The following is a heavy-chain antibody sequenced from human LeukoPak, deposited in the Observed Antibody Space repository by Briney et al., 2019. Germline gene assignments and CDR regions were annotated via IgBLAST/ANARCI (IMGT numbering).Heavy chain of an antibody. D-gene: IGHD3-16*01. CDR1: AFSVSGYA. CDR2: LSGSGSTT. CDR3: ANAHRGYRGSQFDD. J-gene: IGHJ4*02. V-gene: IGHV3-23*01. Sequence: GGSLRLSCAASAFSVSGYAMNWVRQAPGKGLEWASGLSGSGSTTSYADSVKGRFTIARDNSKTMVYLQKDSVRAEDTAVYYCANAHRGYRGSQFDDWGQGAVVAVSS.